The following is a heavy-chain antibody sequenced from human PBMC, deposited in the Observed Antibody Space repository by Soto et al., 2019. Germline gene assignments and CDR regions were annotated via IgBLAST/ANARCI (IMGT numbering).Heavy chain of an antibody. V-gene: IGHV3-53*04. J-gene: IGHJ3*02. CDR1: GFTFSSNY. Sequence: GGSLRLSCAASGFTFSSNYMSWVRQAPGKGLEWVSVIYSGGSTYYADSVKGRFTISRHNSKNTLYLQMNSLRAEDTAVYYCARDPLFTSGAFDIWGQGTMVTVSS. D-gene: IGHD3-16*01. CDR2: IYSGGST. CDR3: ARDPLFTSGAFDI.